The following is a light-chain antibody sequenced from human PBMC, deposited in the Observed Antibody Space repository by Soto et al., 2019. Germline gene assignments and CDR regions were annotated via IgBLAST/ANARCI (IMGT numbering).Light chain of an antibody. V-gene: IGLV2-23*01. J-gene: IGLJ2*01. CDR1: RSDVGGYTL. CDR3: CSYAGSSSVL. Sequence: QSALAQPASVSGSPGQSITISCTGTRSDVGGYTLVSWFQQYPGKAPKLMIYEDNKRPSGVSDRFSGSKSGNTASLTISGLQAEDEAAYYCCSYAGSSSVLFGGGTKLTVL. CDR2: EDN.